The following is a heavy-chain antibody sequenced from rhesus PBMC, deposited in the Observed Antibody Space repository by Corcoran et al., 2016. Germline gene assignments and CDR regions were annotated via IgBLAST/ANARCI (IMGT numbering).Heavy chain of an antibody. CDR2: IASDGSTK. CDR3: TRFDY. Sequence: EVQLVESGGGLVQPGGSLRLSCAASGFTFNMYGLHWVRQAPGKGRGWVAVIASDGSTKYLADAVKDRFTISRDNSNNMVSLQMNNLKLEDTAVYYCTRFDYWGQGVVVTVSS. J-gene: IGHJ4*01. CDR1: GFTFNMYG. V-gene: IGHV3-54*02.